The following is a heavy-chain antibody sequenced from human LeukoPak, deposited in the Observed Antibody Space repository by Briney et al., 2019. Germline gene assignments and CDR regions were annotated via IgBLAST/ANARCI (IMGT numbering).Heavy chain of an antibody. CDR3: ARRVHYYYDSSGYYSLGKYYFDY. V-gene: IGHV4-39*07. CDR2: IYCSGGT. J-gene: IGHJ4*02. CDR1: GGSISSSSYY. D-gene: IGHD3-22*01. Sequence: PSETLSLTCTVSGGSISSSSYYWGWIRQPPGKGLEWIGSIYCSGGTYYNPSLKSRVTISVDTSKNQFSLKLSSVTAADTAVYYCARRVHYYYDSSGYYSLGKYYFDYWGQGTLVTVSS.